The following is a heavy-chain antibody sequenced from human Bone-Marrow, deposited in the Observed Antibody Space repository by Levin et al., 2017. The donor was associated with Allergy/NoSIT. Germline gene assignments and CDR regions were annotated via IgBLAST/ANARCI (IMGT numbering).Heavy chain of an antibody. CDR2: VGYEGDYE. D-gene: IGHD1-7*01. CDR1: EFTFDSHG. J-gene: IGHJ4*02. V-gene: IGHV3-30*03. Sequence: GESLKISCVGSEFTFDSHGIHWVRQAPGKGLEWVSLVGYEGDYEHYADSVKGRFTVSRDNSKNTVYLQMSSLRPEDTVLYYCARSAGNYRHDFDAWGRGGVVTVSS. CDR3: ARSAGNYRHDFDA.